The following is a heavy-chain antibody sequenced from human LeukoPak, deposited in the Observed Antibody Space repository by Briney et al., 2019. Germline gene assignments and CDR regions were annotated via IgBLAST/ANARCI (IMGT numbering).Heavy chain of an antibody. CDR2: IYYSGST. J-gene: IGHJ4*02. CDR1: GGSISSSSYY. V-gene: IGHV4-39*01. D-gene: IGHD3-10*01. Sequence: PSETLSLTCTVSGGSISSSSYYWGWIRQPPGKGLEWIGSIYYSGSTYYNPSLKSRVTISVDTSKDQFSLKLSSVTAADTAVYYCARHAVGGSPDFDYWGQGTLVTVSS. CDR3: ARHAVGGSPDFDY.